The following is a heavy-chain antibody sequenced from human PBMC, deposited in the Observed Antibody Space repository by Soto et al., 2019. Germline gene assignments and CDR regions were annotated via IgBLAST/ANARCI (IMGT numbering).Heavy chain of an antibody. CDR2: IKSKTDGGTT. D-gene: IGHD1-26*01. Sequence: EVQLVESGGGLVKPGGSLRLSCAASGFTFSNAWMSWVRQAPGKGLEWVGRIKSKTDGGTTDYAAPVKGRFTISRDDSKNTLYLQMNSLKTEDTAVYYCTTEELGIGGMWEPYYFDYWCQGTLVTVSS. CDR3: TTEELGIGGMWEPYYFDY. CDR1: GFTFSNAW. V-gene: IGHV3-15*01. J-gene: IGHJ4*02.